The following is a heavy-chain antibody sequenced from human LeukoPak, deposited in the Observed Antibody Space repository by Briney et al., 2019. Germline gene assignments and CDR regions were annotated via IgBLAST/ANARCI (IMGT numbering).Heavy chain of an antibody. D-gene: IGHD1-26*01. J-gene: IGHJ6*03. CDR1: GGTFSSYA. Sequence: SVKVSCKASGGTFSSYAISWVRQAPGQGLEWMGGIIPIFGTANYAQKFQGRVTITADESTSTAYMELSSLRSEDTAVYYCARDSVGATRGYHYYYYMDVWGKGTTVTVSS. V-gene: IGHV1-69*01. CDR3: ARDSVGATRGYHYYYYMDV. CDR2: IIPIFGTA.